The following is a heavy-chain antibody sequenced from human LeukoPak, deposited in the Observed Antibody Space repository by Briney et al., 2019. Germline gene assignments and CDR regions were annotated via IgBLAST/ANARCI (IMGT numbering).Heavy chain of an antibody. CDR3: AKGPHYYMDV. J-gene: IGHJ6*03. CDR1: GFTFSSYA. V-gene: IGHV3-30-3*01. CDR2: ISYDGSNK. Sequence: PGRSLRLSCAASGFTFSSYAMHWGRQAPGKGLEWVAVISYDGSNKYYADSVKGRFTISGDNSKNTLYLQMNSLRAEDTAVYYCAKGPHYYMDVWGKGTTVTVSS.